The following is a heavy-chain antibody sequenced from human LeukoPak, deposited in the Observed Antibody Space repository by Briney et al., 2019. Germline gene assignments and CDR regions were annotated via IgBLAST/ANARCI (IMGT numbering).Heavy chain of an antibody. CDR2: ISAYNRST. CDR3: ARPYDSSGYYNYYFDN. V-gene: IGHV1-18*01. CDR1: GYSFITYG. J-gene: IGHJ4*02. Sequence: ASVKVSCKASGYSFITYGISWVRQAPGQGLEWMGWISAYNRSTDYAQNLQGRVTMTTDTSTSTAYMEMRSLRSDDTAVYYCARPYDSSGYYNYYFDNWGQGTLVTVYS. D-gene: IGHD3-22*01.